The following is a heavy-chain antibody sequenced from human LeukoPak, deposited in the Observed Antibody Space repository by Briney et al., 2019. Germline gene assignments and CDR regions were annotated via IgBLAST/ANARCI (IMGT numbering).Heavy chain of an antibody. V-gene: IGHV3-21*01. CDR1: GFTFSSYE. CDR2: ISTSSSYI. D-gene: IGHD4-11*01. Sequence: GGSLRLSCAASGFTFSSYEMNWVRQAPGKGLEWVSSISTSSSYIYYADSVKGRFTISRDNAKNSLYLQMNSLRAEDTAVYYCARNTHNYGGPLDYWGQGTLVTVSS. CDR3: ARNTHNYGGPLDY. J-gene: IGHJ4*02.